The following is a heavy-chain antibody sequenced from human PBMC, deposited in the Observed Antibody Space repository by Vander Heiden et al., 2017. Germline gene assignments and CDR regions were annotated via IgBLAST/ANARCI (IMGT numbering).Heavy chain of an antibody. Sequence: QVQVVQSGAEVTKPGAAERVSCKASGNNFKKYSIIWVRQPPGQRLDSSGWINPANCNTNASPRVQGRFTITRDISAITAYMEWRSLISDDTALYYCGRGFIPLGALYYYWTDACDIWCRGTMVTVSS. D-gene: IGHD3-10*01. J-gene: IGHJ3*02. CDR3: GRGFIPLGALYYYWTDACDI. CDR1: GNNFKKYS. V-gene: IGHV1-3*01. CDR2: INPANCNT.